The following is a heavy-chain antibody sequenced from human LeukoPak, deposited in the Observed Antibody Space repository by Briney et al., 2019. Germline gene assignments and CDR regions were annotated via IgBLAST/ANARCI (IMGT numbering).Heavy chain of an antibody. CDR1: GFTFSSYG. V-gene: IGHV3-23*01. CDR3: AKTPFTMVRGVSDY. D-gene: IGHD3-10*01. Sequence: PGGSLRLSCAASGFTFSSYGMSWVRQAPGKGLEWVSAISGSGGSTYYADSVKGRFTISRDNSKNTLYLQMSSLRAEDTAVYYCAKTPFTMVRGVSDYWGQGTLVTVSS. J-gene: IGHJ4*02. CDR2: ISGSGGST.